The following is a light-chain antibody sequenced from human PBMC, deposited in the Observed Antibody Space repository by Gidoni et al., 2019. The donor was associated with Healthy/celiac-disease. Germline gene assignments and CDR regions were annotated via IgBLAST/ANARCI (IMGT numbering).Light chain of an antibody. CDR1: QSISSY. Sequence: DIQMTQSPSSLSASVGDRVTITCRASQSISSYLNWYQQKPGKAPKLLIYAASSLQSGVPSRFSGSGSGTDFTLTTCSLQPEDFATYYCQQSYSTPRTFGQGTKVEIK. CDR3: QQSYSTPRT. J-gene: IGKJ1*01. V-gene: IGKV1-39*01. CDR2: AAS.